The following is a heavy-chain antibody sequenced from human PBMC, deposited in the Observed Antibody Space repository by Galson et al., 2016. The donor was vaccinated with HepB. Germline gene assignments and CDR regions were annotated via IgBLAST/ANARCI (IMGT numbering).Heavy chain of an antibody. CDR3: ARESYSSGWYGDQSRWFDP. CDR1: GGSIAGGAYY. CDR2: IFYSGST. Sequence: PLSLTCTVSGGSIAGGAYYWSWIRQHPGKGLEWMGYIFYSGSTYYNPSLKSRVTILVDTSKNQFFLKLSSVTAADTAVYYCARESYSSGWYGDQSRWFDPWGQGTLVTVSS. J-gene: IGHJ5*02. V-gene: IGHV4-31*03. D-gene: IGHD6-19*01.